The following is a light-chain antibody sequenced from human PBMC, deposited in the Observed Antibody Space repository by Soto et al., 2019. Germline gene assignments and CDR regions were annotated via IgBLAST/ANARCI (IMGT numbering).Light chain of an antibody. J-gene: IGKJ5*01. CDR2: DVS. Sequence: EIVLTQSPATLSLSPGERGTLSCRASESVTNYLAWYQQKPGQAPRLLVYDVSNRATGIPARFSGGGSGTDFTLTISNLEPEDFAVYYCQQYNNWSITFGQGTRLEIK. CDR1: ESVTNY. CDR3: QQYNNWSIT. V-gene: IGKV3-11*01.